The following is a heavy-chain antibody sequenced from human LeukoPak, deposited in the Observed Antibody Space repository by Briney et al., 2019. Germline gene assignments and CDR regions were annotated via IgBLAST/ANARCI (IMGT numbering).Heavy chain of an antibody. J-gene: IGHJ4*02. D-gene: IGHD6-19*01. CDR1: DGSISSNSYY. CDR2: IYYSGNT. CDR3: ARARRQWPVGANIRGDNPPYYYDY. Sequence: PSETLSLTCTVSDGSISSNSYYWGWIRQPPGKGLEWIANIYYSGNTYYNPSLKSRVTISVDTSKNQFSLKLRSVTAADTAVYYCARARRQWPVGANIRGDNPPYYYDYWGQGTLVTVSS. V-gene: IGHV4-39*07.